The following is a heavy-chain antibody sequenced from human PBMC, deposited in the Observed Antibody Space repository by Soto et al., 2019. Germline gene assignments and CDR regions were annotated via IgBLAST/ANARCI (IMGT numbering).Heavy chain of an antibody. CDR3: ARGYYYGSGSTYYYYGMDV. J-gene: IGHJ6*02. CDR1: GGSISSSSYY. Sequence: PSETLSLTCTVSGGSISSSSYYWGWIRQPPGKGLEWIGSIYYSGSTYYNPSLKSRVTISVDTSKNQFSLKLSSVTAADTAVYYCARGYYYGSGSTYYYYGMDVWGQGTTVTV. V-gene: IGHV4-39*01. D-gene: IGHD3-10*01. CDR2: IYYSGST.